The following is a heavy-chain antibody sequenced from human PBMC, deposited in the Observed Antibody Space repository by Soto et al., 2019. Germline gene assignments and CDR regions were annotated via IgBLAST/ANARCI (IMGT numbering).Heavy chain of an antibody. CDR3: GRVALDDY. CDR2: ISKDGNNK. D-gene: IGHD1-1*01. CDR1: GFTFSSYA. J-gene: IGHJ4*02. V-gene: IGHV3-30-3*01. Sequence: QVQLVESGGGVVQPGRSLRLSCAASGFTFSSYAVHWVRQAPGKGLEWVVVISKDGNNKYYADSVKGRFTISRDNSKNTLYLQMNSLRAEDTAVYYCGRVALDDYWGQGTLVTVSS.